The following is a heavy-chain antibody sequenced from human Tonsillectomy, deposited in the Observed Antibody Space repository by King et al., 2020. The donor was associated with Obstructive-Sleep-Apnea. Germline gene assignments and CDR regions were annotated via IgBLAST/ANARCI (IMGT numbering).Heavy chain of an antibody. J-gene: IGHJ5*02. Sequence: VQLPQWGAGLLKPSETLSLTCAVYGGSFSGYYWSWIRQPPGKGLEWIGEINHSGSTNYNPSLKSRVTISVDTSKNQFSLTLSSVNAADPAVYYCARAKGYCSSTSCYPREFDPWGQGTLVTVSS. D-gene: IGHD2-2*01. CDR1: GGSFSGYY. CDR2: INHSGST. V-gene: IGHV4-34*01. CDR3: ARAKGYCSSTSCYPREFDP.